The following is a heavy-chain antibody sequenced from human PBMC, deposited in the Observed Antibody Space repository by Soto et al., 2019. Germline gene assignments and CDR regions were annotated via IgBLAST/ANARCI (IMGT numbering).Heavy chain of an antibody. D-gene: IGHD2-21*01. CDR1: GYTFTDYA. J-gene: IGHJ4*02. CDR2: IAPGNGNT. CDR3: AKGSRMWTPDY. V-gene: IGHV1-3*01. Sequence: GASVKVSCKASGYTFTDYAIHWVRQAPGQRLEWMGWIAPGNGNTKYSQNFQGRVTITRGTSATIAYMELSSLRSEDTAVYYCAKGSRMWTPDYWGQGTLVTVSS.